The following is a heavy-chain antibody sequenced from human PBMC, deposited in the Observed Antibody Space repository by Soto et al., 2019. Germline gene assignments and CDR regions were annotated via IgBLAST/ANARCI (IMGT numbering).Heavy chain of an antibody. V-gene: IGHV3-53*01. Sequence: GSLRLSCAASGFTVSSNYMSWVRQAPGKGLEWVSVIYSGGSTYYADSVKGRFTISRDNSKNTLYLQMNSLRAEDTAVYYCARGTSAPLGYYYYGMDVWGQGTTVTVSS. J-gene: IGHJ6*02. CDR2: IYSGGST. CDR1: GFTVSSNY. CDR3: ARGTSAPLGYYYYGMDV. D-gene: IGHD2-2*01.